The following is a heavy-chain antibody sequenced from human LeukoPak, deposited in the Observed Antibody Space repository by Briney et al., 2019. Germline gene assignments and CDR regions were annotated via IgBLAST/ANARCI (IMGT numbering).Heavy chain of an antibody. CDR2: IIPISGTA. CDR3: ARESPCGGDCYSSH. D-gene: IGHD2-21*02. CDR1: GGTFSSYA. V-gene: IGHV1-69*05. J-gene: IGHJ4*02. Sequence: ASVKVSCKASGGTFSSYAISWVRQAPGQGLEWMGGIIPISGTANYAQKFQGRVTITTDESTSTAYMELSSLRSGDTAVYYCARESPCGGDCYSSHWGQGTLVTVSS.